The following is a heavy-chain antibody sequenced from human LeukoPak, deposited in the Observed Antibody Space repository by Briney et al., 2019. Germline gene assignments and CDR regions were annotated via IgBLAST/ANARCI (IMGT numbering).Heavy chain of an antibody. V-gene: IGHV4-4*07. CDR1: GGSISSYY. J-gene: IGHJ4*02. D-gene: IGHD3-10*01. Sequence: SETLSLTCTVSGGSISSYYWSWIRQPAGKGLEWIGRIYTSGSSLYNPSLKSRVTISVDTSKNQFSLKLRSMTAADTAVYYCARYGSGVWDGYFDYWGQGTLVTVSS. CDR2: IYTSGSS. CDR3: ARYGSGVWDGYFDY.